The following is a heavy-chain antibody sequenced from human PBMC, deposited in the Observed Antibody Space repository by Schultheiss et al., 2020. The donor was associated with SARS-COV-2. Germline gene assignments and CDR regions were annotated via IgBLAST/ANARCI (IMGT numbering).Heavy chain of an antibody. Sequence: SETLSLTCTVSGGSISSGGYYWSWIRQHPGKGLEWIGYIYHRGSTDYNPSLKSRLTLSVDTSKDQISLKLISVTAADTAVYYCARDTYYYGSGEFDPWGQGTLVTVSS. CDR3: ARDTYYYGSGEFDP. J-gene: IGHJ5*02. D-gene: IGHD3-10*01. CDR1: GGSISSGGYY. CDR2: IYHRGST. V-gene: IGHV4-61*08.